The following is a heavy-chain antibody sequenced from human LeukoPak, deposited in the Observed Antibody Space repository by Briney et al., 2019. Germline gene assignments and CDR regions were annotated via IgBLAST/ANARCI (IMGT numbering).Heavy chain of an antibody. CDR3: AKDGYSNYYDSSGYWRFDY. V-gene: IGHV3-30-3*01. D-gene: IGHD3-22*01. Sequence: GGSLRLSCAASGFTFSSYAMHWVRQAPGKGLEWVAVISYDGSNKYYADSVKGRFTISRDNSKNTLYLQMNSLRAEDTAVYYCAKDGYSNYYDSSGYWRFDYWGQGTLVTVSS. CDR2: ISYDGSNK. CDR1: GFTFSSYA. J-gene: IGHJ4*02.